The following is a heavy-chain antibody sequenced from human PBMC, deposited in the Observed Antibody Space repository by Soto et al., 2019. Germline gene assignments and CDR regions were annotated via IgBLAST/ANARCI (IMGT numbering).Heavy chain of an antibody. CDR3: ARDGAPGYCSGGSCEKYGMDV. V-gene: IGHV3-33*01. D-gene: IGHD2-15*01. Sequence: PGGSLRLCCAASGFTFSSYGMHWVRQAPGKGLEWVAVIWYDGSNKYYADSVKGRFTISRDNSKNTLYLQMNSLRAEDTAVYYCARDGAPGYCSGGSCEKYGMDVWGQGTTVTVSS. CDR1: GFTFSSYG. J-gene: IGHJ6*02. CDR2: IWYDGSNK.